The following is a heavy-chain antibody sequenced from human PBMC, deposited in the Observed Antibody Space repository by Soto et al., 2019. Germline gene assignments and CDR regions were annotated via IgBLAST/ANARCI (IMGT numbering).Heavy chain of an antibody. V-gene: IGHV1-69*13. CDR1: GGNFSSSA. Sequence: AVMISCKDSGGNFSSSAISWVRQAPGQGLEWMGGIIPIFGTANYAQKFQGRVTITADESTSTAYMELSSLRSEDTAVYYCASTVLRRYGYYCVYWGHVTLVTVSP. D-gene: IGHD2-15*01. J-gene: IGHJ4*01. CDR3: ASTVLRRYGYYCVY. CDR2: IIPIFGTA.